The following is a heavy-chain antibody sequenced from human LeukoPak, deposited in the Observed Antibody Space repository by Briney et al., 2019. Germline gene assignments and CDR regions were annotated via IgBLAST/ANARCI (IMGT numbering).Heavy chain of an antibody. Sequence: GGSLRLSCAASGFTFSSYSMNWVRQAPGKGLEWVSYISSSSSTIYYADSAKGRFTISRDNAKNSLYLQMNSLRAEDTAVYYCARLSAREPVDYWGQGTLVTVSS. V-gene: IGHV3-48*01. CDR1: GFTFSSYS. CDR3: ARLSAREPVDY. CDR2: ISSSSSTI. J-gene: IGHJ4*02. D-gene: IGHD6-6*01.